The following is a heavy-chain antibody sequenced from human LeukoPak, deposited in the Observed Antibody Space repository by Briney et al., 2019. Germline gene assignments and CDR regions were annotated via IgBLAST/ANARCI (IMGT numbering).Heavy chain of an antibody. J-gene: IGHJ4*02. V-gene: IGHV1-2*02. CDR2: INPNSGGT. CDR3: ARDRGPTMVRGVNPLDY. D-gene: IGHD3-10*01. CDR1: GYTFTGYY. Sequence: ASVKVSCKASGYTFTGYYMQWVRQAPGQGLEWMGWINPNSGGTNYAQKFQGRVTMTRGTSISTAYMELSRLRSDDTAVYYCARDRGPTMVRGVNPLDYWGQGTLVTVSS.